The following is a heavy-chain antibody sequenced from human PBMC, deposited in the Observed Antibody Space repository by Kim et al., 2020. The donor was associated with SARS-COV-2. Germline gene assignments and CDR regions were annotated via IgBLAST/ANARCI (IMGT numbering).Heavy chain of an antibody. CDR2: IYYSGST. V-gene: IGHV4-59*01. CDR3: ARRRPLYYYGSGSYYTPGYWYVDL. Sequence: SETLSLTCTVSGGSISSYYWSWIRQPPGKGLEWIGYIYYSGSTNYNPSLKSRVTISVDTSKNQFSLKLSSVTAADTAVYYCARRRPLYYYGSGSYYTPGYWYVDLWGRGTLVTVSS. J-gene: IGHJ2*01. CDR1: GGSISSYY. D-gene: IGHD3-10*01.